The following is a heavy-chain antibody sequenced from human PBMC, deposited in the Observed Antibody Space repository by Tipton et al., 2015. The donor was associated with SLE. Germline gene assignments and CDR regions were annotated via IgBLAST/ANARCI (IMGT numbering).Heavy chain of an antibody. CDR1: GFTFSSYE. J-gene: IGHJ4*02. V-gene: IGHV3-48*03. D-gene: IGHD6-19*01. Sequence: GSLRLSCAASGFTFSSYEMNWVRQAPGKGLEWVSYISNSGSSIFYADSVKGRFTISRDNVKNSLFLQMNSLRADDTAIYYCARKLTSVAGGDDCWGQGTLVTVSS. CDR3: ARKLTSVAGGDDC. CDR2: ISNSGSSI.